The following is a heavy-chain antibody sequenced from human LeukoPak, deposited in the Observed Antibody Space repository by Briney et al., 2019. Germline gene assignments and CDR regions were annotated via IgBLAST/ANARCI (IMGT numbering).Heavy chain of an antibody. J-gene: IGHJ3*02. Sequence: PGGSLRLSCAASGFTFDDCAMHWVRQAPGKGLEWVSGISWNSGSIGYADSVKGRFTISRDNAKNSLYLQMNSLRAEDMALYYCAKGIAARPSDAFDIWGQGTMVTVSS. CDR3: AKGIAARPSDAFDI. CDR1: GFTFDDCA. CDR2: ISWNSGSI. D-gene: IGHD6-6*01. V-gene: IGHV3-9*03.